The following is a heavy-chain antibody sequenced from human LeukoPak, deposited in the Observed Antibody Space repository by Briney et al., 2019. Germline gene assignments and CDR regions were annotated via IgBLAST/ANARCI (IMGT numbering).Heavy chain of an antibody. Sequence: GGSLRLSCAASGFTFDDYAMHWVRQAPGKGLEWVSGISWNSGSIGYADSVKGRLTISRDNAKSSLYLQMNSLRAEDTALYYCAKGNNAVIQLGDAFDIWGQGTMVTVSS. V-gene: IGHV3-9*01. D-gene: IGHD2-21*01. J-gene: IGHJ3*02. CDR2: ISWNSGSI. CDR3: AKGNNAVIQLGDAFDI. CDR1: GFTFDDYA.